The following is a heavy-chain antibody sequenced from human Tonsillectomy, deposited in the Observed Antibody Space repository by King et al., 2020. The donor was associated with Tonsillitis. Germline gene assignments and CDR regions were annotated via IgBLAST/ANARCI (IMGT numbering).Heavy chain of an antibody. D-gene: IGHD2-2*01. J-gene: IGHJ3*02. Sequence: QVQLQESGPGLVKPSQTLSLTCTVSGGSISSGSYYWSWIRQPAGKGLEWIGRTYTSGSTNYNPSLKSRVTMSVDTSKNQFSLKLSSVTAADTAVYYCARGIVVVPAAMGGDAFDIWGQGTMVTVSS. V-gene: IGHV4-61*02. CDR1: GGSISSGSYY. CDR2: TYTSGST. CDR3: ARGIVVVPAAMGGDAFDI.